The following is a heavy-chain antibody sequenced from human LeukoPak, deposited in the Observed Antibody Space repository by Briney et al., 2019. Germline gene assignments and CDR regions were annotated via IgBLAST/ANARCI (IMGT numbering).Heavy chain of an antibody. CDR2: IKQDGSEK. D-gene: IGHD5-18*01. CDR3: AKDIRRGDNYGYDQFAY. Sequence: GGSLRLSCAASGFTFSSYWMSWVRQAPGKGLEWVANIKQDGSEKYYADSVKGRFTVSRDNSKNTLYLQMNSLRPEDTALYYCAKDIRRGDNYGYDQFAYWGQGTLVTVSS. V-gene: IGHV3-7*01. J-gene: IGHJ4*02. CDR1: GFTFSSYW.